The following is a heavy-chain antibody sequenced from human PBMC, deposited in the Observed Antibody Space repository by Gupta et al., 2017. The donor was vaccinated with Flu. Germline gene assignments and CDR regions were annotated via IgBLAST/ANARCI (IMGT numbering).Heavy chain of an antibody. CDR2: ISSTSIYM. CDR3: ARARQPPSYYDFWSGEEPFHFYYGMDV. D-gene: IGHD3-3*01. J-gene: IGHJ6*02. V-gene: IGHV3-21*02. Sequence: EVQLVESGGGLVKPGGSLRLSCAASGFTFSSYSMNWVRQAPGKGLEWVSSISSTSIYMYYADSLKGRFTISRDSAKNSLYLQMNSLRVEDTAIYYCARARQPPSYYDFWSGEEPFHFYYGMDVWGQGTTVTVSS. CDR1: GFTFSSYS.